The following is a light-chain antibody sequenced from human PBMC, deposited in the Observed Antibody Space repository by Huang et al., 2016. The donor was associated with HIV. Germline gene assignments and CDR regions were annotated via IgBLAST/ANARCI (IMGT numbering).Light chain of an antibody. J-gene: IGKJ2*01. CDR1: QSIDNY. Sequence: DIQMDQSPSSLSASVGDRVTITCRASQSIDNYLNWYQQKPGKAPNLLIDGTSNLQSGVPSRFSGRGSGTDFTLTISGLHPDDSATYYCQQSYSTVYTFGQGTKLEI. CDR3: QQSYSTVYT. V-gene: IGKV1-39*01. CDR2: GTS.